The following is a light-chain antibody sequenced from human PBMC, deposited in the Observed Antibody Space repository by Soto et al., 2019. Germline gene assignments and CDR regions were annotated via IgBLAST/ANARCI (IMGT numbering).Light chain of an antibody. Sequence: EIVMTQSPATLAVSPGDTATLSCRASQSLGGNLAWYQQKPGQGPRLLIFRASSRATGVPARFSASGSGTEFTLTISGLQSEDFAIYCCQQSYSSPFTFGQGTRLEIK. J-gene: IGKJ5*01. CDR1: QSLGGN. V-gene: IGKV3-15*01. CDR3: QQSYSSPFT. CDR2: RAS.